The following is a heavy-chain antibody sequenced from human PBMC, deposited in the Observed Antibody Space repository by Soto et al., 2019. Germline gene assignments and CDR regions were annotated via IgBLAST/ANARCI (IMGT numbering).Heavy chain of an antibody. CDR1: GGTFSSYA. J-gene: IGHJ6*02. Sequence: QVQLVQSGAEVKKPGSSVKVSCKASGGTFSSYAISWVRQAPGQGREWMGGVFPIFGTANYAQKFQGRVTITADESTSTGYMELRSLRSEDTGVYYCARGKGELSHPHYYYGMDVWGQGTTVTVSS. CDR3: ARGKGELSHPHYYYGMDV. CDR2: VFPIFGTA. V-gene: IGHV1-69*01. D-gene: IGHD1-26*01.